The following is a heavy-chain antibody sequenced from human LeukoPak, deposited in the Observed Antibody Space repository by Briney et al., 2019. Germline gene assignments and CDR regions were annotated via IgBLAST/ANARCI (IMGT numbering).Heavy chain of an antibody. Sequence: PGGSLRLSRAASGFTFSSYAMSWVRQAPGKGLEWVSAISGSGGSTYYADSVKGRFTISRDNSKNTLYLQMNSLRAEDTAVYYCARQSNYYDSSGYYSPFDYWGQGTLVTVSS. CDR1: GFTFSSYA. J-gene: IGHJ4*02. D-gene: IGHD3-22*01. CDR3: ARQSNYYDSSGYYSPFDY. CDR2: ISGSGGST. V-gene: IGHV3-23*01.